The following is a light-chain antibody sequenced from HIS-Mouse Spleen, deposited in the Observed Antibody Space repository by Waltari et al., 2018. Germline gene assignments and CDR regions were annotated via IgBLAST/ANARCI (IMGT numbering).Light chain of an antibody. V-gene: IGLV2-23*01. CDR2: EGS. CDR3: CSYAGSSTYV. Sequence: QSALPHPASVSVSPGQSITISCTGSSSDVRSYNLFSRYQQHPGKAPKLIIYEGSKRPSGVSNRFSGSKSGNTASLTISGLQAEDEADYYCCSYAGSSTYVFGTGTKVTVL. J-gene: IGLJ1*01. CDR1: SSDVRSYNL.